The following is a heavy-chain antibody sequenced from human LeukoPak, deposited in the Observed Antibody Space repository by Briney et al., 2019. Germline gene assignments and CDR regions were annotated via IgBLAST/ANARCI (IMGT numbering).Heavy chain of an antibody. V-gene: IGHV3-23*01. CDR1: GFTFSSYA. D-gene: IGHD6-13*01. CDR2: ISGSGGST. J-gene: IGHJ5*02. CDR3: AKDWHPSSSWYRSWFDP. Sequence: PGGSLRLSCAASGFTFSSYAMSWVRQAPGKGLEWVSAISGSGGSTYYADSVKGRFTISRDNSKNTLYLQMNSLRAEDTAVYYCAKDWHPSSSWYRSWFDPWGQGTLVTVSS.